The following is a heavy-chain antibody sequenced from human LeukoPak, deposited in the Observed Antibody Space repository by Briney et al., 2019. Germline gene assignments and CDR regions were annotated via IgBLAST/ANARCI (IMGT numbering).Heavy chain of an antibody. CDR3: ARDGLYGSGSYPLDY. J-gene: IGHJ4*02. D-gene: IGHD3-10*01. CDR2: INAGNGNT. CDR1: GYTFTSYA. V-gene: IGHV1-3*01. Sequence: ASVKVSWKASGYTFTSYAMHWVRQAPGQRLEWMGWINAGNGNTKYSQKFQGRVTITRDTSASTAYMELSSLRSEDTAVYYCARDGLYGSGSYPLDYWGQGTLVTVSS.